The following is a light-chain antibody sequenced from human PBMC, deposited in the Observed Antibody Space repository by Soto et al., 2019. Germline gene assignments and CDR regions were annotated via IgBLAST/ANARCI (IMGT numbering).Light chain of an antibody. CDR2: AAS. Sequence: QLTQSPSSLSASVGDRVTITCRASQDITNYLGWYQQRSGKAPRLLIYAASTLQRGVPSRFSDSGSGTDFTLTISSLQPEDFATYYCQHLTGTFGQGTTLEIK. CDR1: QDITNY. CDR3: QHLTGT. V-gene: IGKV1-9*01. J-gene: IGKJ2*01.